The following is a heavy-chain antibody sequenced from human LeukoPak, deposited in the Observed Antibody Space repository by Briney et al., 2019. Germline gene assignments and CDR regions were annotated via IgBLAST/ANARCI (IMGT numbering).Heavy chain of an antibody. Sequence: PSETLSLTCTVSGGSISSSSYYWGWIRQPPGKGLEWIGSIYYSGSTYYNPSLKSRVTISVDTSKNQFSLKLSSVTAADTAVYYCARHSGWYYNYWGQGTLVTVSS. CDR2: IYYSGST. CDR3: ARHSGWYYNY. D-gene: IGHD6-19*01. V-gene: IGHV4-39*01. J-gene: IGHJ4*02. CDR1: GGSISSSSYY.